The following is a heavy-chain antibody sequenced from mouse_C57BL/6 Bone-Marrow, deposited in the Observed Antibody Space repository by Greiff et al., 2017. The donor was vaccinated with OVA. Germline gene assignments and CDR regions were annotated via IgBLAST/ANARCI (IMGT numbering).Heavy chain of an antibody. CDR3: ARRRWYYGSSTYFDV. J-gene: IGHJ1*03. Sequence: QVQLKQPGAELVKPGASVKMSCKASGYTFTSYGITWVKQRPGQGLEWIGDIYPGSGSTNYNEKFKSKATLTVDTSSSTAYMQLSSLTSEDSAVYYCARRRWYYGSSTYFDVWGTGTTVTVAS. D-gene: IGHD1-1*01. CDR2: IYPGSGST. V-gene: IGHV1-55*01. CDR1: GYTFTSYG.